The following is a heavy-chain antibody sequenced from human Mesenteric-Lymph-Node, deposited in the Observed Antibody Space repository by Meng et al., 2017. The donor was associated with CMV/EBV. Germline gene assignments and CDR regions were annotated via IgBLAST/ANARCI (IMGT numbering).Heavy chain of an antibody. V-gene: IGHV1-18*01. D-gene: IGHD3-22*01. Sequence: ASVKVSCKASGYSFTSYGISWVRQAPGQGLEWMGWISSYNGNTKYAQKLQGRVTMTTDTSTSTAYMELRSLRSDDTAVYYCARVIDPWYFDFWGQGTLVTVSS. CDR2: ISSYNGNT. CDR3: ARVIDPWYFDF. J-gene: IGHJ4*02. CDR1: GYSFTSYG.